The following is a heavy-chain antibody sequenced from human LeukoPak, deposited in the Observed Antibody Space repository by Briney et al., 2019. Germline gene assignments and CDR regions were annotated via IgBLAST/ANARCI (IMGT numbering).Heavy chain of an antibody. J-gene: IGHJ4*02. D-gene: IGHD6-19*01. V-gene: IGHV4-59*08. CDR2: IYYSGST. CDR1: GGSMSPYH. Sequence: SETLSLTCTVSGGSMSPYHWGWIRQPPGKGLEWTGYIYYSGSTNYNPSLNSRVTISVDTSKNQFSLRLSSVTAADTAIYYCARAVSGRFDYWGQGTLVTVSS. CDR3: ARAVSGRFDY.